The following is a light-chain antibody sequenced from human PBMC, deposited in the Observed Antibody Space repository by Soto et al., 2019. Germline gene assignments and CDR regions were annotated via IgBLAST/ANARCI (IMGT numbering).Light chain of an antibody. V-gene: IGKV2-28*01. Sequence: DIVMTQSPLSLPVTPGEAASISCRSSQSLLHSNGYNYLDWYLQKPGQSPQLLIYLGSSRASGVPDRFSGGGSGTDFTLKISRVEAEDVGIYYCMQALQTPPTFGQGTKVDIK. J-gene: IGKJ1*01. CDR2: LGS. CDR1: QSLLHSNGYNY. CDR3: MQALQTPPT.